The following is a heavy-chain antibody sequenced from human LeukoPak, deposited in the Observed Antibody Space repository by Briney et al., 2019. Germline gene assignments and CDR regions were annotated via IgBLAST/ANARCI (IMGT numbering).Heavy chain of an antibody. J-gene: IGHJ6*02. CDR2: INPSGGST. D-gene: IGHD3-16*01. CDR3: AKSLGGWHTTPYYYGMDV. V-gene: IGHV1-46*01. CDR1: GYTFTSYY. Sequence: ASVKVSCKASGYTFTSYYMHWVRQAPGQGLEWMGIINPSGGSTSYAQKFQGRVTMTRDTSTSTVYMELSSLRSEDTAVYYCAKSLGGWHTTPYYYGMDVWGQGTTVTVSS.